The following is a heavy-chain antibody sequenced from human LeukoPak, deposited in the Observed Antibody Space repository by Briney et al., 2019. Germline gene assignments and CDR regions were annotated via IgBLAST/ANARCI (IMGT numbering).Heavy chain of an antibody. CDR3: AKDYSRMATPYYFDY. CDR2: ISWDGGST. V-gene: IGHV3-43*01. D-gene: IGHD5-24*01. Sequence: GGSLRLSCAASGFTFDDYTMHWVRQAPGKGLEWVSLISWDGGSTYYADSVKGRFTISRDNSKNSLYLQMNSLRTEDTALYYCAKDYSRMATPYYFDYWGQGTLVTVSS. J-gene: IGHJ4*02. CDR1: GFTFDDYT.